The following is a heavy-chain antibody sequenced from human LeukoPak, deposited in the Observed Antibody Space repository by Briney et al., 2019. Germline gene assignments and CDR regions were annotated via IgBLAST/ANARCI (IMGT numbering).Heavy chain of an antibody. J-gene: IGHJ4*02. CDR1: GGTFSSYA. CDR2: IIPILGIA. D-gene: IGHD3-22*01. CDR3: ARATTITMIVVALDY. V-gene: IGHV1-69*04. Sequence: GASVKVSCKASGGTFSSYAISWVRQAPGQGLEWMGRIIPILGIANYAQKFQGRVTITADKSTSTAYMELSSLRSEDTAVYYCARATTITMIVVALDYWGQGTLVTVSS.